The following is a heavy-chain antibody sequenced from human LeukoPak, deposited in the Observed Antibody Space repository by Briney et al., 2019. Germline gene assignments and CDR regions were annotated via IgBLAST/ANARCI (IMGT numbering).Heavy chain of an antibody. CDR3: ATVVTRDAFDI. V-gene: IGHV4-59*01. Sequence: SETLSLTCTVSGGSIRSYYWSWIRQPPGKGLEWIGYIYYSGSTNYNPSLKSRVTISVDTSKNQFSLKLSSVTAADTAVYYCATVVTRDAFDIWGQGTMVTVSS. D-gene: IGHD3-22*01. J-gene: IGHJ3*02. CDR2: IYYSGST. CDR1: GGSIRSYY.